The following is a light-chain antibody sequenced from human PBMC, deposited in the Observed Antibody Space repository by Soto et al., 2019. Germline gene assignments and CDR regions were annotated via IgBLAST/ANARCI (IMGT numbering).Light chain of an antibody. V-gene: IGKV3-20*01. CDR2: GAS. CDR3: QQYDTSPLT. Sequence: EIVLTQSPGTLSLSPGERVTLSCRASQSVTSSNLAWYQQKPGQAPSLLISGASTRATGIPDRFIGSGSGTDFTLTISTLEPEDFAVYYCQQYDTSPLTFGGGTKVEI. CDR1: QSVTSSN. J-gene: IGKJ4*01.